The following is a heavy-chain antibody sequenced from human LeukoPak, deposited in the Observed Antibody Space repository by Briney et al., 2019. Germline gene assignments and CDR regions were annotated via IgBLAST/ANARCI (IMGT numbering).Heavy chain of an antibody. CDR3: AKGDNYYDSSGYYYVRALFDY. J-gene: IGHJ4*02. Sequence: GGSLRLSCAASGFTFSSYGMHWVRQAPGKGLEWVAGTSYNGNIKYYADYVKGRFSISRDNSKNTLYLQMDSLRAGDTAVYYCAKGDNYYDSSGYYYVRALFDYWGQGTLVTVSS. V-gene: IGHV3-30*18. D-gene: IGHD3-22*01. CDR1: GFTFSSYG. CDR2: TSYNGNIK.